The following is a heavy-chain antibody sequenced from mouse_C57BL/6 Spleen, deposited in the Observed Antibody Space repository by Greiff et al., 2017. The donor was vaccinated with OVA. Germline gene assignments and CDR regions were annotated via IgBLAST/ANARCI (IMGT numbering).Heavy chain of an antibody. Sequence: QVQLKESGAELVKPGASVKMSCKASGYTFTTYPIEWMKQTHGKSLEWIGNFHPYNDDTKYNEKFKGKATLTVEKSSSTVYLELSRLTSDDSAVYYCARGLITTVVADWYFDVWGTGTTVTVSS. CDR1: GYTFTTYP. J-gene: IGHJ1*03. V-gene: IGHV1-47*01. D-gene: IGHD1-1*01. CDR2: FHPYNDDT. CDR3: ARGLITTVVADWYFDV.